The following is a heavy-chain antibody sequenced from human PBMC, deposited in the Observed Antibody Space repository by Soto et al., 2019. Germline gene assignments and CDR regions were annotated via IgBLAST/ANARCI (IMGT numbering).Heavy chain of an antibody. J-gene: IGHJ4*02. V-gene: IGHV1-69*02. CDR3: ARGEGIAAAGKDY. D-gene: IGHD6-13*01. CDR2: IIPILGIA. Sequence: QVQLVQSGAEVKKPGSSVKVSCKASGGTFSSYTISWLRQAPGQGLEWMGRIIPILGIANYALKFQVSVTITADKSTSTAYMELSSLRSEDTAVYYCARGEGIAAAGKDYWGQGTLVTVSS. CDR1: GGTFSSYT.